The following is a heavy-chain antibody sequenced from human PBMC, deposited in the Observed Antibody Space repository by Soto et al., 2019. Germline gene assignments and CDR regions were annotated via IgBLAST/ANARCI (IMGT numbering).Heavy chain of an antibody. CDR1: GFTFSNFG. CDR2: ISYEGSNK. D-gene: IGHD3-22*01. Sequence: PGGSLRLSCAASGFTFSNFGMHWVRQAPGKGLEWVAVISYEGSNKYYADSVKGRFTISRDNSKNTLYLQMNSLRAEDTAVYFCAKGATSYYDGSGPIDYWGQGTLVTVSS. J-gene: IGHJ4*02. V-gene: IGHV3-30*18. CDR3: AKGATSYYDGSGPIDY.